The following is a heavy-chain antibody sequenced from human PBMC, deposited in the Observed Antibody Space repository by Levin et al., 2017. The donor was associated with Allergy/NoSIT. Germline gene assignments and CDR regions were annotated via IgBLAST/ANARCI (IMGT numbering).Heavy chain of an antibody. J-gene: IGHJ4*02. CDR1: GFTFSTYW. CDR2: IKEDGSEK. CDR3: ASGSGSVTPLPLDF. Sequence: PGGSLRLSCAASGFTFSTYWMSWVRQGPGKGLEWVANIKEDGSEKYYVDSVKGRFTISRDNAKNSLFLQMNSLRVEDTAVYYCASGSGSVTPLPLDFWGQGTLVTVSS. V-gene: IGHV3-7*01. D-gene: IGHD2-15*01.